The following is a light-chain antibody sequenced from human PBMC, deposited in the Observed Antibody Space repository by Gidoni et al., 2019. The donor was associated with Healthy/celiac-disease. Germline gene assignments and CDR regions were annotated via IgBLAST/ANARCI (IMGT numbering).Light chain of an antibody. V-gene: IGLV2-23*01. CDR3: CSYAGSSTWV. J-gene: IGLJ3*02. CDR1: SSDVGSYNL. Sequence: QSALTQPASVSGSPGQSITISCTGTSSDVGSYNLVSWYPQHPGQAPKLMIYEGSKRPSGVSNRFSGSKSGNTASLTISVLQAEDEADYYCCSYAGSSTWVFGGGTKLTVL. CDR2: EGS.